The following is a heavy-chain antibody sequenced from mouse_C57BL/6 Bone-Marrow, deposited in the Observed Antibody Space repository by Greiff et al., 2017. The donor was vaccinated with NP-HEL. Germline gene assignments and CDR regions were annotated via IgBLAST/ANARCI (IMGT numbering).Heavy chain of an antibody. J-gene: IGHJ3*01. CDR1: GYTFTSYW. Sequence: QVQLQQPGAELVKPGASVKMSCKASGYTFTSYWTTWVKQRPGQGLEWIGDIYPGSGSTNYNEKFKSKATLTVDTSSSTAYMQLSSLTSEDSAVYYCSRRCPRRPWFAYWGQGTLVTVSA. CDR3: SRRCPRRPWFAY. CDR2: IYPGSGST. V-gene: IGHV1-55*01. D-gene: IGHD2-10*02.